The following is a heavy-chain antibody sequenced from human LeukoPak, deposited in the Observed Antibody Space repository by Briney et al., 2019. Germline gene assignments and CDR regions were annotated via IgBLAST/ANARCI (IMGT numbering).Heavy chain of an antibody. Sequence: ASVKVSCKASGYTFTSYDINWVRQATGQGLEWMGWMNPNSGNTGYAQKFQGRVTMTRNTSISTAYMELSSLRSEDTAVYYCARISPPQAAADPPVDYWGQGTLVTVSS. CDR3: ARISPPQAAADPPVDY. D-gene: IGHD6-13*01. CDR2: MNPNSGNT. J-gene: IGHJ4*02. V-gene: IGHV1-8*01. CDR1: GYTFTSYD.